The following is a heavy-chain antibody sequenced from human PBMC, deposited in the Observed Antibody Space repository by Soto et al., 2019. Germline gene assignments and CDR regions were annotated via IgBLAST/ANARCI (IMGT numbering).Heavy chain of an antibody. CDR2: IYSGGST. D-gene: IGHD3-3*01. CDR1: GFTVSSNS. J-gene: IGHJ4*02. Sequence: EVQLVESGGGLVQPGGSLRLSCAASGFTVSSNSMSWVRQAPGKGLEWVSVIYSGGSTYYADSVKGRFTISRDNSKNTLYLQMNSLRAEDTAVYYCARDVTRNYDFWSGYYTEGGFDYWGQGTLVTVSS. CDR3: ARDVTRNYDFWSGYYTEGGFDY. V-gene: IGHV3-66*01.